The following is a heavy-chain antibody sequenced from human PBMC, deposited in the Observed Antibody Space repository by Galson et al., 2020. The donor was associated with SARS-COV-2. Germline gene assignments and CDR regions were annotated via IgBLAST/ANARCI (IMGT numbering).Heavy chain of an antibody. CDR2: IKHDGSEK. V-gene: IGHV3-7*03. J-gene: IGHJ5*02. D-gene: IGHD2-15*01. Sequence: GESLKISCEASGFGFSYYWMSWVRPAPGRGLEWVANIKHDGSEKYYVDSVKGRFTISRDNPKNSLYLQMNNLRVEDTAVYHCARVDCSGGGCYPGNHWGRGTLVTVSS. CDR1: GFGFSYYW. CDR3: ARVDCSGGGCYPGNH.